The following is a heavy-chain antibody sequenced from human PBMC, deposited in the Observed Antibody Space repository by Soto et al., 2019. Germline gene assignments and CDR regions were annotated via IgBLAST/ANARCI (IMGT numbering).Heavy chain of an antibody. D-gene: IGHD6-6*01. CDR2: VNPNSGNT. J-gene: IGHJ5*02. V-gene: IGHV1-8*01. CDR3: AREGYSSSSGPRGNWFDP. CDR1: GYTFTSYD. Sequence: ASVKVSCKASGYTFTSYDINWVRQATGQGLGWVGWVNPNSGNTGYAQKFQGRVTMTKNTSISTAYMELSSLTSEDTAVYYCAREGYSSSSGPRGNWFDPWGQGTLVAISS.